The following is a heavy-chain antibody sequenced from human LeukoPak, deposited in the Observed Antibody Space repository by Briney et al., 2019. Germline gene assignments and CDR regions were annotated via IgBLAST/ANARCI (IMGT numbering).Heavy chain of an antibody. J-gene: IGHJ3*02. CDR1: GFTFRSYW. D-gene: IGHD3-10*01. CDR2: INSDGSST. Sequence: GGSLRLSCAPSGFTFRSYWLHWVRQAPGKGLVWVSRINSDGSSTSYADSVKGRFTISRDNAKNTLYLQMNSLRAEDTAVYHCARDRGGSAFDILGQGTMVTVSS. CDR3: ARDRGGSAFDI. V-gene: IGHV3-74*01.